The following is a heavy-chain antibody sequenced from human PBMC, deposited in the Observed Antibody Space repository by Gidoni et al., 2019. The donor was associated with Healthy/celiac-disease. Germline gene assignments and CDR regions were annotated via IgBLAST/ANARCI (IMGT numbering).Heavy chain of an antibody. J-gene: IGHJ4*02. V-gene: IGHV3-30*18. CDR3: AKVNSGGY. D-gene: IGHD1-26*01. CDR1: GFTFSSYG. Sequence: QVQLVESGGGVVQPGRSRRLSCAASGFTFSSYGMHWVRQAPGKGLEWVAVISYDGSNKYYADSVKGRFTISRDNSKNTLYLQMNSLRAEDTAVYYCAKVNSGGYWGQGTLVTVSS. CDR2: ISYDGSNK.